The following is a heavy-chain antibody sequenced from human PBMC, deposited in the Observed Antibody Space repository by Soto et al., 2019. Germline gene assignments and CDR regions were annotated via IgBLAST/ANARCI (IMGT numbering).Heavy chain of an antibody. J-gene: IGHJ6*02. CDR3: ARGRRFTSGTYRAHYNSGLDV. D-gene: IGHD3-10*01. Sequence: SESLSLSRVLYGGSFSVFSLNWIRQPPGKGLEWIGEINHSGGTTYSPSLKSRVTMSIYTPKQEFSLKVSSVTAADTAVYYCARGRRFTSGTYRAHYNSGLDVWGQGNTVPVSS. V-gene: IGHV4-34*01. CDR1: GGSFSVFS. CDR2: INHSGGT.